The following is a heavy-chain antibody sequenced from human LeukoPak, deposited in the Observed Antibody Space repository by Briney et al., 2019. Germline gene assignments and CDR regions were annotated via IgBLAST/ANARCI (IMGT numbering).Heavy chain of an antibody. Sequence: GGSLRLSCAASGFTFSSYAMSWVRQAPGKGLEWVSAISGSGGSTCYADSVKGRFTISRDNSKNTLYLQMNSLRAEDTAVYYCAKDHYSNYATPYYMDVWGKGTTVTVSS. CDR1: GFTFSSYA. D-gene: IGHD4-11*01. J-gene: IGHJ6*03. CDR2: ISGSGGST. CDR3: AKDHYSNYATPYYMDV. V-gene: IGHV3-23*01.